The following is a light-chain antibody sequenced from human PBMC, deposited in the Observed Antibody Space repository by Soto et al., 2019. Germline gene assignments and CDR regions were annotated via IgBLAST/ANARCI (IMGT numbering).Light chain of an antibody. CDR2: GAS. Sequence: EIVLTQSPGSLSLSPRETATLSCRASQSVSSNHLAWYQQKPGQAPRLLIYGASRRATGIPDRFSGSGSGSDFTLTISRLEPEDFALYYCQQRSNRITFGQGTRLEIK. V-gene: IGKV3D-20*02. J-gene: IGKJ5*01. CDR3: QQRSNRIT. CDR1: QSVSSNH.